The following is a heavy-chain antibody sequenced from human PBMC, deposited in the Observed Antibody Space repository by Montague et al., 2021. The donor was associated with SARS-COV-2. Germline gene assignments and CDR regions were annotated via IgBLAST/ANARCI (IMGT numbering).Heavy chain of an antibody. CDR2: IYPGDSDS. CDR1: GYSFTKYW. V-gene: IGHV5-51*01. J-gene: IGHJ4*02. CDR3: ARRGFDTSGYYSYFDY. D-gene: IGHD3-22*01. Sequence: QSVAEVKTPGESLKISCNGSGYSFTKYWIGRVRQMPGKGLEWMGIIYPGDSDSRYSPSFQGQVTISADKSISTAYLQWSSLKASDTAMYYCARRGFDTSGYYSYFDYWGQGTLVTVSS.